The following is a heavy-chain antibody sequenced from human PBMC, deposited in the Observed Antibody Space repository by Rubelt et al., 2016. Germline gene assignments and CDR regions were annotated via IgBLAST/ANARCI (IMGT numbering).Heavy chain of an antibody. CDR2: INHSGST. D-gene: IGHD2-8*01. CDR1: GGSFSDYY. V-gene: IGHV4-34*01. J-gene: IGHJ4*02. Sequence: QVQLQQWGAGLLKPSETLSLTCAVYGGSFSDYYWSWIRQPPGKGLEWIGEINHSGSTNYNPSLKSRVTVSVDTSKNQFSLKLSSGPAADTAVYCCARGLGFNFRVRGVMGYWGQGTLVTVSS. CDR3: ARGLGFNFRVRGVMGY.